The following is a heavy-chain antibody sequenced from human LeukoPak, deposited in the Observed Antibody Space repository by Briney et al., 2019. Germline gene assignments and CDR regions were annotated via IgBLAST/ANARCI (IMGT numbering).Heavy chain of an antibody. J-gene: IGHJ4*02. CDR2: IYYSGST. V-gene: IGHV4-59*08. CDR3: ARHISYYDSPYYFDY. CDR1: GGSISSYY. D-gene: IGHD3-22*01. Sequence: SETLSLTCTVSGGSISSYYWSWIRQPPGKGLEWIGYIYYSGSTNYSPSLKSRVTISVDTSKNQFSLKLSSVTAADTAVYYCARHISYYDSPYYFDYWGQGTLVTVSS.